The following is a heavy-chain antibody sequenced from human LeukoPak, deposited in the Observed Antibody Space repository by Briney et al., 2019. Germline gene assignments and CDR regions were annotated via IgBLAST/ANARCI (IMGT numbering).Heavy chain of an antibody. D-gene: IGHD1-20*01. J-gene: IGHJ4*02. CDR3: ASLPGITGTSDY. CDR2: INHSGST. CDR1: GGSFSGYY. Sequence: SETLSLACAVYGGSFSGYYWSWIRQPPGKGLEWIGEINHSGSTNYNPSLKSRVTISVDTSKSQFSLKLSSVTAADTAVYYCASLPGITGTSDYWGQGTLVTVSS. V-gene: IGHV4-34*01.